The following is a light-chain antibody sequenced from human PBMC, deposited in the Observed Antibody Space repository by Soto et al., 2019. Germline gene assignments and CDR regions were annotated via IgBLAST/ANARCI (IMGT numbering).Light chain of an antibody. J-gene: IGLJ1*01. CDR2: GAS. Sequence: QLVLTQPPSVSGAPGQRVTISCTGSSSNIGAGYDIHWYQQLPGTAPKLLIYGASNRPSGVPDRFSGSKSGTSASLAITGLQADDEGDYYCQSYDNTLSARYVFGTGTKLTVL. CDR3: QSYDNTLSARYV. V-gene: IGLV1-40*01. CDR1: SSNIGAGYD.